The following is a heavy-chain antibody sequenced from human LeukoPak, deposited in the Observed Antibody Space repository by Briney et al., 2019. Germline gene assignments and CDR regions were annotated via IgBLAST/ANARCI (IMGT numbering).Heavy chain of an antibody. V-gene: IGHV3-23*01. CDR2: ISGSGDST. CDR3: AKDLYPDTLYDSSGRLLN. CDR1: GFTFSNYA. D-gene: IGHD3-22*01. J-gene: IGHJ4*02. Sequence: GGSLRLSCAASGFTFSNYAMSWVRQAPGKGLEWVSAISGSGDSTYYADSVKGRFTISRDNSKNTLYLQMNSLRAEDTAVYYCAKDLYPDTLYDSSGRLLNWGQGTLVTVSS.